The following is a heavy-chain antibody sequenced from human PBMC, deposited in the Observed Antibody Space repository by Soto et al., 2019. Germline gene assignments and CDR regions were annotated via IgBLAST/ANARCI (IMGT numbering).Heavy chain of an antibody. CDR3: ASAYCSGGSFSLDNWFDP. CDR1: GYTFTGYY. Sequence: GASVKVSCKASGYTFTGYYMHWVRQAPGQGLEWMGWINPNSGGTNYAQKFQGRVTMTRDTSISTAYMELSRLRSDDTAVYYCASAYCSGGSFSLDNWFDPWGQGTLVTVSS. D-gene: IGHD2-15*01. CDR2: INPNSGGT. J-gene: IGHJ5*02. V-gene: IGHV1-2*02.